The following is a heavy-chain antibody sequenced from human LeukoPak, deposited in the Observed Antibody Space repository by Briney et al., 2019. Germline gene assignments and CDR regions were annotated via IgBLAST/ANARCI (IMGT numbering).Heavy chain of an antibody. Sequence: SVKVSCKASGGTFSSYAISWVRQAPGQGLEWMGGIVPIFGTANYAQKFQGRVTITTDESTSTAYMELSSLRSEDTAVYYCARENIVVVPAAIRYFDYWGQGTLVTVSS. CDR3: ARENIVVVPAAIRYFDY. CDR2: IVPIFGTA. CDR1: GGTFSSYA. D-gene: IGHD2-2*01. V-gene: IGHV1-69*05. J-gene: IGHJ4*02.